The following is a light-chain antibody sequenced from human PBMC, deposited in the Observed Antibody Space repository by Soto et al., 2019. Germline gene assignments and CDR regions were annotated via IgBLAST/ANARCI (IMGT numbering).Light chain of an antibody. CDR3: QQSYSTPQVT. CDR1: QSISSY. J-gene: IGKJ4*01. CDR2: AAS. V-gene: IGKV1-39*01. Sequence: DIQMTQSPSSLSASVGDRVTITCRASQSISSYLNWYHQKPGKAPKLLIYAASSLQSGVPSRFSGSVSVTNFTLTISSLQPEDFATYYCQQSYSTPQVTFGGGTKVEIK.